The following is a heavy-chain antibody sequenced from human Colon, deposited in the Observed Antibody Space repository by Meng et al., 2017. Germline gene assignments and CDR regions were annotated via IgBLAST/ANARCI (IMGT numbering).Heavy chain of an antibody. V-gene: IGHV3-33*01. CDR1: GFTFSSYG. D-gene: IGHD2-15*01. CDR2: IWYDGSNK. CDR3: AREKDIVVVVAAFDY. J-gene: IGHJ4*02. Sequence: GESLKISCAASGFTFSSYGMHWVRQAPGQGLEWVAVIWYDGSNKYSADSVKGRFTIPRDNSNNTLYLPMNSLRAEDTAVYYCAREKDIVVVVAAFDYWGQGTLVTVSS.